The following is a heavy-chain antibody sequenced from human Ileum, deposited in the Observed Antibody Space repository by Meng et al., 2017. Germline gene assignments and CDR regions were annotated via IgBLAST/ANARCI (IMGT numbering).Heavy chain of an antibody. CDR1: GHSLSSGTYY. V-gene: IGHV4-39*07. J-gene: IGHJ4*02. CDR2: LYYSGNT. CDR3: GKAPHY. Sequence: HLQLQRCGPGLVKPSETLSLTCTVSGHSLSSGTYYCGGIRQPPGKGLEWIGSLYYSGNTYYNPSLRSRVTISIDTSKNQFSLKLNSVTAADTAVYYCGKAPHYWGQGTLVTVSS.